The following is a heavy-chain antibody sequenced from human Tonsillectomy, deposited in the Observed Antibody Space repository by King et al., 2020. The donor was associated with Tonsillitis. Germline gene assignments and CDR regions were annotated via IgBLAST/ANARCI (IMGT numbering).Heavy chain of an antibody. J-gene: IGHJ6*02. CDR1: GFTFSSYA. CDR3: AKWSRLAIFGVVIRGGNYYYGMDV. D-gene: IGHD3-3*01. V-gene: IGHV3-23*04. CDR2: ISGSGGST. Sequence: VQLVESGGGLVQPGGSLRLSCAASGFTFSSYAMSWVRQAPGKGLEWVSAISGSGGSTYYADSVKGRFTISRDNSKNTLYLQMNSLRAEDTAVYYCAKWSRLAIFGVVIRGGNYYYGMDVWGQGTTVTVSS.